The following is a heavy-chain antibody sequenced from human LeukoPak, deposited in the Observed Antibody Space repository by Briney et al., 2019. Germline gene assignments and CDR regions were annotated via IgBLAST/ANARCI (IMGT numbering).Heavy chain of an antibody. CDR2: IYYIGST. J-gene: IGHJ4*02. CDR3: ARGGLGGITAYSNYLFDY. Sequence: PSETLSLTCTVSRGSISSGDYYWSWIRQPPGKGLEWIGYIYYIGSTYYNPSLKSRLTISIDTSKNQFSLNPTSVTAADTAVYYCARGGLGGITAYSNYLFDYWGQGTLVTVSS. V-gene: IGHV4-30-4*01. D-gene: IGHD4-11*01. CDR1: RGSISSGDYY.